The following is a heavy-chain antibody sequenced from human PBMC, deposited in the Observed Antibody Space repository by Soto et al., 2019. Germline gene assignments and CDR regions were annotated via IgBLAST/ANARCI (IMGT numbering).Heavy chain of an antibody. D-gene: IGHD2-21*02. V-gene: IGHV1-46*01. J-gene: IGHJ5*02. CDR3: AGVTHPADWFDP. CDR2: INPSGGST. CDR1: GYTFTSYY. Sequence: QVQLVQSGAEVKKPGASVKVSCKASGYTFTSYYMHWVRQAPGQGLEWMGIINPSGGSTSYAQKSQGRVTMTRDTSTSTVYMELSSLRSEDTAVYYCAGVTHPADWFDPWGQGTLVTVSS.